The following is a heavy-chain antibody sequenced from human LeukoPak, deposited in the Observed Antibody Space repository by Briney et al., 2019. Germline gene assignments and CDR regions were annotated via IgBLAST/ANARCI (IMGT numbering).Heavy chain of an antibody. CDR3: ARACGGDCYSGNFDY. J-gene: IGHJ4*02. D-gene: IGHD2-21*02. V-gene: IGHV3-53*01. Sequence: GGSLRLSCAASGFTFSSYGMHWVRQAPGKGLEWVSVIYSGGSTYYADSVKGRFTISRDNSKNTLYLQMNSLRAEDTAVYYCARACGGDCYSGNFDYWGQGTLVTVSS. CDR2: IYSGGST. CDR1: GFTFSSYG.